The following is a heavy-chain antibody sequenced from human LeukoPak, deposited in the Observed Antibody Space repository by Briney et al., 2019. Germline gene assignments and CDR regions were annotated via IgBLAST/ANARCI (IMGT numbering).Heavy chain of an antibody. V-gene: IGHV3-23*01. Sequence: SGGSLRLSCAASGLTFSDYAMSWSRQAPGKGLEWVSGITSGFTPHYADSVKGRFTISRDNSKNTFHLQLNSLRAEDTAVYYCAKDYSESRVADVFFEYWGQGTLVTVSS. CDR3: AKDYSESRVADVFFEY. CDR1: GLTFSDYA. CDR2: ITSGFTP. D-gene: IGHD2-15*01. J-gene: IGHJ4*02.